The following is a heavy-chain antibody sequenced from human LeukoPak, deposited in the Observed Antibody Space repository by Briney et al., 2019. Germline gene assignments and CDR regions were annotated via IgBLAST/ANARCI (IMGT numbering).Heavy chain of an antibody. V-gene: IGHV4-39*01. CDR2: IYYSGST. CDR3: ARRAAVAGFFDY. CDR1: GGSISSSSYY. Sequence: SETLSLTCTVSGGSISSSSYYWGWIRQPPGKRLEWIGSIYYSGSTYYNPSLKSRVTISVDTSKNQFSLKLSSVTAADTAVYYCARRAAVAGFFDYWGQGTLVTVSS. D-gene: IGHD6-19*01. J-gene: IGHJ4*02.